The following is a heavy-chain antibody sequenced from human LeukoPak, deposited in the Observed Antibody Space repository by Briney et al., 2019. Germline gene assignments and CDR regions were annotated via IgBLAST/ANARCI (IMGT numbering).Heavy chain of an antibody. CDR2: INSDGSDT. CDR3: ARGGGDHAFDV. V-gene: IGHV3-74*01. CDR1: GFSFTTYW. D-gene: IGHD2-21*02. Sequence: GGSLRLSCAASGFSFTTYWMHWVRRGPGKGLVWVSRINSDGSDTIYADSVKGRFTISRDNAKNTVYLQMDSLRAEDTAVYYCARGGGDHAFDVWGQGTMVTVST. J-gene: IGHJ3*01.